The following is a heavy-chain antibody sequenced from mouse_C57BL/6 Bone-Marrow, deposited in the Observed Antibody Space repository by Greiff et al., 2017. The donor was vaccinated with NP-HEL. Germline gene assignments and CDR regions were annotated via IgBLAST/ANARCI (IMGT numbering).Heavy chain of an antibody. V-gene: IGHV5-17*01. Sequence: EVQLVESGGGLVKPGGSLKLSCAASGFTFSDYGMHWVRQAPEKGLEWVAYISSGSSTIYYADTVQGRFTISRDNAKNTLFLQMTSLMSEDTAMYYCASGGYYPYYAMDYWGQGTSVTVSS. CDR1: GFTFSDYG. CDR2: ISSGSSTI. D-gene: IGHD2-3*01. CDR3: ASGGYYPYYAMDY. J-gene: IGHJ4*01.